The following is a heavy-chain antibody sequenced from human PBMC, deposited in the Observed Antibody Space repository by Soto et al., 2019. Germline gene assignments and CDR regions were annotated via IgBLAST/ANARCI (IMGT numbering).Heavy chain of an antibody. V-gene: IGHV3-11*06. CDR3: ARVVRLMLYSDY. CDR1: GFTFSDYY. D-gene: IGHD2-8*01. Sequence: GSLRLSCAASGFTFSDYYMSWIRQAPGKGLEWVSYIGPSSSYTNYADSVKGRFTISRDNAKNSLYLQMNSLRAEDTAVYYCARVVRLMLYSDYWGQGTLVTVSS. J-gene: IGHJ4*02. CDR2: IGPSSSYT.